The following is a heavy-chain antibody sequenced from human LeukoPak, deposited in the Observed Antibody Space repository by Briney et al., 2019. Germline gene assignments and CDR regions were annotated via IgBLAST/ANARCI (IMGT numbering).Heavy chain of an antibody. D-gene: IGHD2-15*01. CDR2: ISGSVVIT. V-gene: IGHV3-23*01. CDR3: ANRYCSGGSCYLDY. Sequence: GGSLRLSCAASGFTFSSYAMNWGRQAPGKGLEWGSAISGSVVITYYADSVKGRVTISRDNSKNPLYLQMNSLRAEDKAVYYCANRYCSGGSCYLDYWGQGTLVTVSS. J-gene: IGHJ4*02. CDR1: GFTFSSYA.